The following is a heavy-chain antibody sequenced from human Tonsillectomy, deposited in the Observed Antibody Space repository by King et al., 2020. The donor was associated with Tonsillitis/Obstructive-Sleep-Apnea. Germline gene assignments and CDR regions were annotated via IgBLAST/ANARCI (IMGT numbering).Heavy chain of an antibody. V-gene: IGHV3-7*03. Sequence: VQLVESGGGLVQPGGSLRLFCAASRFTFNIYWMSWVRQAPGKGLEWVANIKQDGSEKYYVDSVKGRFTISRDNAKNSLYLQMNSLRAEDTAVYYCARDVSHRGDGRDWYFHLWGRGPLVIVPS. CDR1: RFTFNIYW. J-gene: IGHJ2*01. CDR3: ARDVSHRGDGRDWYFHL. CDR2: IKQDGSEK. D-gene: IGHD3-16*01.